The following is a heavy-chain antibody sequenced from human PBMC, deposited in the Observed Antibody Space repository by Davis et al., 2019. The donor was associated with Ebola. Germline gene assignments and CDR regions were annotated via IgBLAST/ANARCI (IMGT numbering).Heavy chain of an antibody. CDR2: ISAYNGNT. D-gene: IGHD3-22*01. CDR1: DYTLAGYG. Sequence: ASMTFPFTGSDYTLAGYGISCVRQAPGQELEWMGWISAYNGNTNYAQKLQGRVTVTTETSTSTAYMELRSLRSDDTAVYYCARGVQSNGYYPNDYWGQGTRVTVSS. J-gene: IGHJ4*02. CDR3: ARGVQSNGYYPNDY. V-gene: IGHV1-18*01.